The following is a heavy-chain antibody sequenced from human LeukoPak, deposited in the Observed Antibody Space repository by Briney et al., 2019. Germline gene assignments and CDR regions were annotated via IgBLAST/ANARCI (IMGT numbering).Heavy chain of an antibody. CDR1: GFNFDNYY. CDR3: TTDLFSVLRFSFDP. J-gene: IGHJ5*02. CDR2: IKSKTDGGTT. V-gene: IGHV3-15*01. Sequence: GGSLRLSCVGSGFNFDNYYMSWVRQAPGKGLEWVGRIKSKTDGGTTDYAAPVKGRFTISRDDSKNTLYLQMNSLKTEDTAVYYCTTDLFSVLRFSFDPWGQGTLVTVSS. D-gene: IGHD3-3*01.